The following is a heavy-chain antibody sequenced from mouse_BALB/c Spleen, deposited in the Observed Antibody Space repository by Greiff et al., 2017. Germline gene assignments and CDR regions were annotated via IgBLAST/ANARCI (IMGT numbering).Heavy chain of an antibody. J-gene: IGHJ2*01. CDR3: TRCGYYGYDY. D-gene: IGHD1-2*01. CDR2: IYPGNSDT. V-gene: IGHV1-5*01. Sequence: EVQVVESGTVLARPGASVKMSCKASGYTFTSYWMHWVKQRPGQGLEWIGAIYPGNSDTSYNQKFKGKAKLTADTSTSTAYMERSSLSNEDSAVYYSTRCGYYGYDYWGQGTTLTVSS. CDR1: GYTFTSYW.